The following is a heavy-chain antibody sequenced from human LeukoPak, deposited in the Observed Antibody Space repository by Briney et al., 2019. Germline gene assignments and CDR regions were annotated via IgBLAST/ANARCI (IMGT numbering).Heavy chain of an antibody. D-gene: IGHD2-2*01. CDR3: ARGRFRYCSSTSCYGVLDP. V-gene: IGHV4-34*01. CDR2: INHSGST. J-gene: IGHJ5*02. CDR1: GGSFSGYY. Sequence: SETLSLTCAVYGGSFSGYYWSWIRQPPGKGLEWIGEINHSGSTKYNTSLKSRVTISVHTSKNQFSLKLSSVTAADTAVYYCARGRFRYCSSTSCYGVLDPWGQGTLVTVSS.